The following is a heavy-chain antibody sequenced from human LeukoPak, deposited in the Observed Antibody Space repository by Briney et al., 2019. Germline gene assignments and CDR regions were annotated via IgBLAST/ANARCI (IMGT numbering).Heavy chain of an antibody. CDR1: GFTFASYA. D-gene: IGHD1-14*01. Sequence: GGSLRLSCAASGFTFASYAMSWVRQAPGKGLEWVSVIYSGGSTYYADSVKGRFTISRDNSKNTLYLQMNSLRAEDTAVYYCARESTGLGRYFDYWGQGTLVTVSS. CDR3: ARESTGLGRYFDY. J-gene: IGHJ4*02. CDR2: IYSGGST. V-gene: IGHV3-66*01.